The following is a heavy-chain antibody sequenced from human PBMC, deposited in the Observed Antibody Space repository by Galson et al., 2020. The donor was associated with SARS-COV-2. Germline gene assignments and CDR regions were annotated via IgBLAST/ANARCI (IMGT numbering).Heavy chain of an antibody. Sequence: ETSETLSLTCTVSGGSISSSSYYWGWIRQPPGKGLAWIGSIYYSGSTYYNPSLKSRVTISVDTSKNQFSLKLSSVTAADTAVYYCAGIYFDWYYYYGMDVWGQGTTVTVAS. CDR1: GGSISSSSYY. CDR3: AGIYFDWYYYYGMDV. J-gene: IGHJ6*02. D-gene: IGHD3-9*01. V-gene: IGHV4-39*01. CDR2: IYYSGST.